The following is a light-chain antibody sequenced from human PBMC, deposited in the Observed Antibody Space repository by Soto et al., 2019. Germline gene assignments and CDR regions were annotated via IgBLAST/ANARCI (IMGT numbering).Light chain of an antibody. CDR3: EQYGSTPFT. CDR2: GAS. Sequence: EIVLTQSPGTLSLSPGERATLSCRASQSVSTNYLAWYQQKPGQAPRMLIDGASDRATGIPDRFSGSGSGTDFTLTISRLEPEDFAVYYCEQYGSTPFTFGPGTKVDI. CDR1: QSVSTNY. V-gene: IGKV3-20*01. J-gene: IGKJ3*01.